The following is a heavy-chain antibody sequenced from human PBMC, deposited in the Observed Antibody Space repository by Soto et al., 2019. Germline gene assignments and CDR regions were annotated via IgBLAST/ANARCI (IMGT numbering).Heavy chain of an antibody. V-gene: IGHV1-8*01. D-gene: IGHD2-2*02. J-gene: IGHJ5*02. Sequence: QVQLVQSGAEVKKPGASVKVSCKASGYSFSTYDINWVRQAAGQGLEWMGWVNPKSGNTDYAQRFRGRVTMTGKSSISTDYMEMKAPTAEDTAGDYCARPYCDSTSCYTDWFDPWGQGTLVTVSS. CDR1: GYSFSTYD. CDR2: VNPKSGNT. CDR3: ARPYCDSTSCYTDWFDP.